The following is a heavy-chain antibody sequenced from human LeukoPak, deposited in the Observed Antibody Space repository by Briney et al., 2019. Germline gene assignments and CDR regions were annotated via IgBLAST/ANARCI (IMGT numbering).Heavy chain of an antibody. CDR2: ISVSGVST. D-gene: IGHD6-19*01. CDR3: TRDSGRFRLDY. Sequence: GGSLRLSCAASGFTFSTYGMSWVRQAPGKGLEWVSDISVSGVSTYYADSVKGRFTVSRDNAKNSLYLQMNSLRVEDTAVYYCTRDSGRFRLDYWGQGILVTVSS. J-gene: IGHJ4*02. V-gene: IGHV3-23*01. CDR1: GFTFSTYG.